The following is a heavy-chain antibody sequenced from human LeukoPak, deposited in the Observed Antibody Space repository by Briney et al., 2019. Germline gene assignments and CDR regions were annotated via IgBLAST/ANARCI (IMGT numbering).Heavy chain of an antibody. J-gene: IGHJ4*02. CDR2: IYHTGST. CDR1: GGSVSDYY. V-gene: IGHV4-59*02. CDR3: ASRKLGNDY. Sequence: SETLSLTCTISGGSVSDYYWSWIRQSPGKGLEWIGYIYHTGSTSYSPSLKSRVTISADTSQNQFSLKLGSVTAADTAVYYCASRKLGNDYWGQGTLVTVSS. D-gene: IGHD7-27*01.